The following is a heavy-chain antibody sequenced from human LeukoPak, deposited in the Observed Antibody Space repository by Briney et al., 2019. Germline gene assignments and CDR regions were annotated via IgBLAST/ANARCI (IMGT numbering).Heavy chain of an antibody. CDR3: ARAGYGDPHFDF. D-gene: IGHD4-17*01. V-gene: IGHV3-33*01. CDR2: IWYDGSNK. Sequence: GGSLRLSCAASGFTFSNYGMHWVRQAPGKGLEWVAAIWYDGSNKYYGDSVKGRFTISRDNSKNTLYLQMNCLRAEDTAAYYCARAGYGDPHFDFWGQGTLVTVSS. CDR1: GFTFSNYG. J-gene: IGHJ4*02.